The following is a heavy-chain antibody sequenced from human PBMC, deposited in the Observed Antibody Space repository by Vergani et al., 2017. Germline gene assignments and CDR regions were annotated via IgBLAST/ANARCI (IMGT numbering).Heavy chain of an antibody. CDR3: AKRLGYCSSTSCPNSTY. D-gene: IGHD2-2*01. CDR2: IRYDGSNK. J-gene: IGHJ4*02. V-gene: IGHV3-30*02. Sequence: QVQLVESGGGVVQPGGSLRLSCAASGFTFSSYGMHWVRQAPGKGLEWVAFIRYDGSNKYYADSVKGRFTISRDNSKNTLYLQMNSLRAEDTAVYYCAKRLGYCSSTSCPNSTYWGQGTLVTVSS. CDR1: GFTFSSYG.